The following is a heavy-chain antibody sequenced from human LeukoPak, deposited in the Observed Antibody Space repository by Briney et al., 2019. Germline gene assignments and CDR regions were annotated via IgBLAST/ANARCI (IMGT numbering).Heavy chain of an antibody. Sequence: ASVKVSCKTSGYTFTGYYLHWVRQAPGQGLEWMGIINPSGGSTSYAQKFQGRVTMTRDTSTSTVYMELSSLRSEDTAVYYCARGGEHSGSYYQSNPFDYWGQGTLVTVSS. CDR2: INPSGGST. CDR1: GYTFTGYY. V-gene: IGHV1-46*01. J-gene: IGHJ4*02. D-gene: IGHD1-26*01. CDR3: ARGGEHSGSYYQSNPFDY.